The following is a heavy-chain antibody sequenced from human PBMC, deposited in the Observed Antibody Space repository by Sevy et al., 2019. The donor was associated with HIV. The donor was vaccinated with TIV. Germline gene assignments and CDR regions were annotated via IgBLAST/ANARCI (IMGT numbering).Heavy chain of an antibody. D-gene: IGHD3-3*01. J-gene: IGHJ1*01. CDR3: AMFAGDFWSGYYVGEYFQH. V-gene: IGHV3-48*02. Sequence: GGSLRLSCAASGFTFSSYSMNWVRQAPGKGLEWVSYISSSSSTIYYADSVKGRFTISRDNAKNSLYLQMNSLRDEETAVYYCAMFAGDFWSGYYVGEYFQHWGQGTLVTVSS. CDR2: ISSSSSTI. CDR1: GFTFSSYS.